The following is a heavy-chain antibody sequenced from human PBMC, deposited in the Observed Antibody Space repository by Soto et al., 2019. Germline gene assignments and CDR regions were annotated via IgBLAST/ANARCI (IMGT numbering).Heavy chain of an antibody. V-gene: IGHV3-23*01. CDR3: ATTEWLLPLYYYYGMDV. D-gene: IGHD3-3*01. CDR1: GFTFSSYA. J-gene: IGHJ6*02. CDR2: ISGSGGST. Sequence: GGSLRLSCAASGFTFSSYAMSWVRQAPGKGLEWVSAISGSGGSTYYADSVKGRFTISRDNSKNTLYLQMNSLRAEDTAVYYCATTEWLLPLYYYYGMDVWGQGTTVTVSS.